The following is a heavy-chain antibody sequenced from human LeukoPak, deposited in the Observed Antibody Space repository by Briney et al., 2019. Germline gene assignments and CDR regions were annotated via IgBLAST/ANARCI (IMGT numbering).Heavy chain of an antibody. CDR3: ARGIGVAAPYDAFDI. CDR1: GFTFSPYW. D-gene: IGHD6-19*01. V-gene: IGHV3-74*01. Sequence: GGSLRLSCAASGFTFSPYWMHWVRQAPGKGLMWVSRIDGDGSSTNYADSVKGRFTISRDNAKNTVYVQMNSLRAEDTAVYYCARGIGVAAPYDAFDIWGQGTMVTVPS. CDR2: IDGDGSST. J-gene: IGHJ3*02.